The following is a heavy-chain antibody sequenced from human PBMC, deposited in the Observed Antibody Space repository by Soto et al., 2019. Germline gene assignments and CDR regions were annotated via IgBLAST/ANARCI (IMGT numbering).Heavy chain of an antibody. CDR2: IYSGGST. V-gene: IGHV3-66*01. J-gene: IGHJ6*02. D-gene: IGHD5-12*01. Sequence: EVQLVESGGGLVQPGGSLRLSCAASGFTVSSNYMSWVRQAPGKGLEWVSVIYSGGSTQYADSVKGRFTISRDNSKNTLYLQINSLRADDTAVFYCARVGIGGLQSTPYYYYYPMDVWGQGTTVTVSS. CDR1: GFTVSSNY. CDR3: ARVGIGGLQSTPYYYYYPMDV.